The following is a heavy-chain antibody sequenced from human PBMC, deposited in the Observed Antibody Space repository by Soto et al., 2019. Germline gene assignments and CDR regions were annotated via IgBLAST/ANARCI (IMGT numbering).Heavy chain of an antibody. CDR1: GFTFSSYW. D-gene: IGHD3-10*01. CDR3: AREPWFGELLTHPLDY. J-gene: IGHJ4*02. V-gene: IGHV3-7*01. Sequence: EVQLVESGGGLVQPGGSLRLSCAASGFTFSSYWMSWVRQAPGKGLEWVANIKEDGSVKYYVDSVKGRFTISRDNAKNSLYLQMNSLRAEDTAVYYCAREPWFGELLTHPLDYWGQGTLVTVSS. CDR2: IKEDGSVK.